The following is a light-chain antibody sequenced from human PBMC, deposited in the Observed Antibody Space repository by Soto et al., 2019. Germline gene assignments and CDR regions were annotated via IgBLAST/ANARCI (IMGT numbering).Light chain of an antibody. J-gene: IGLJ1*01. Sequence: QSALTQPASVSGSPGESITISCTGISGDVGGHKHVSWYQQHPGKAPRLIIYEVSDRPSGVSDRFSGSKSGNTASLTISGLQAEDEADYYCTSYRVSGVFGTGTKVTVL. CDR1: SGDVGGHKH. CDR3: TSYRVSGV. V-gene: IGLV2-14*01. CDR2: EVS.